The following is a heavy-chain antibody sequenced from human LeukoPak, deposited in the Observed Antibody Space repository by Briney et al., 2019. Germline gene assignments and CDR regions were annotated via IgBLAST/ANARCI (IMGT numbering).Heavy chain of an antibody. V-gene: IGHV3-30*03. Sequence: PGGSLRLSCVASGFSFNTYAIHWVRQAPGKGLEWVALISYNGGRKEYAESVKGRFTIDRDNSKNTVLLQMNSLRPDDTAIYSCARQEARGYLYEGLDYWGHGTLVTVS. J-gene: IGHJ4*01. D-gene: IGHD3-22*01. CDR2: ISYNGGRK. CDR3: ARQEARGYLYEGLDY. CDR1: GFSFNTYA.